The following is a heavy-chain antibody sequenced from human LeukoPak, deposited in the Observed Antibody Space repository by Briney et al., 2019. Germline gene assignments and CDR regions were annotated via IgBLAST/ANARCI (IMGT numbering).Heavy chain of an antibody. Sequence: PGGSLRHSCAASGFTFSSYAMSWVRQAPGKGLERVSGISGSGDSRYYADSVKGRFTISRDNSKNTLYLQMNSLRAEDTAVYFCAKDIDSFGLHQLLGFDYWGQGTLVTVSS. D-gene: IGHD1-26*01. CDR1: GFTFSSYA. V-gene: IGHV3-23*01. CDR2: ISGSGDSR. J-gene: IGHJ4*02. CDR3: AKDIDSFGLHQLLGFDY.